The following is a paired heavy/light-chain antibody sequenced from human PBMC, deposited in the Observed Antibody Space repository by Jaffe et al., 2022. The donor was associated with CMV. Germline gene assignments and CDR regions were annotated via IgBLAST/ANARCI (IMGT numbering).Heavy chain of an antibody. J-gene: IGHJ5*02. CDR1: GYSFTSYW. CDR2: IDPSDSYT. V-gene: IGHV5-10-1*03. CDR3: ARQMTYYYDSSGTGGWFDP. Sequence: EVQLVQSGAEVKKPGESLRISCKGSGYSFTSYWISWVRQMPGKGLEWMGRIDPSDSYTNYSPSFQGHVTISADKSISTAYLQWSSLKASDTAMYYCARQMTYYYDSSGTGGWFDPWGQGTLVTVSS. D-gene: IGHD3-22*01.
Light chain of an antibody. CDR1: SGYSNYK. Sequence: QPVLTQPPSASASLGASVTLTCTLSSGYSNYKVDWYQQRPGKGPRFVMRVGTGGIVGSKGDGIPDRFSVLGSGLNRYLTIKNIQEEDESDYHCGADHGSGSNFVSWVFGGGTKLTVL. CDR3: GADHGSGSNFVSWV. V-gene: IGLV9-49*01. J-gene: IGLJ3*02. CDR2: VGTGGIVG.